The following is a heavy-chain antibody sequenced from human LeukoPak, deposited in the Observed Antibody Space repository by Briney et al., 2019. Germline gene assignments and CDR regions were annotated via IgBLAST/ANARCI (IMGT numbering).Heavy chain of an antibody. CDR1: GGTFSSYA. CDR3: ARDHGSGWWGYYYYYGMDV. CDR2: IIPILGIA. D-gene: IGHD3-10*01. V-gene: IGHV1-69*04. Sequence: SVKVSCKASGGTFSSYAISRVRQAPGQGLEWMGRIIPILGIANYAQKFQGRVTITADKSTSTAYMELSSLRSEDTAVYYCARDHGSGWWGYYYYYGMDVWGQGTTVTVSS. J-gene: IGHJ6*02.